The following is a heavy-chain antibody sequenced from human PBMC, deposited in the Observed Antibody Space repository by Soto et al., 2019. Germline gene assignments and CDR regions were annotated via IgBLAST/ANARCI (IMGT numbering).Heavy chain of an antibody. Sequence: QVQLVQSGAEVKKPGSSVKVSCKASGGTFSSYTISWVRQAPGQGLEWMGRIIPILGIANYAQKFQGRVTITADKSTSKAYMELSSLRSEDTAVYYCARLYYDILTGPYDYWGQGTLVTVSS. J-gene: IGHJ4*02. CDR1: GGTFSSYT. CDR2: IIPILGIA. CDR3: ARLYYDILTGPYDY. D-gene: IGHD3-9*01. V-gene: IGHV1-69*02.